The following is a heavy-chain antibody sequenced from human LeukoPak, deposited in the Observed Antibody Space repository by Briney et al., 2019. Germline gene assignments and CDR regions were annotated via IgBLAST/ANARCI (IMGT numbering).Heavy chain of an antibody. J-gene: IGHJ5*02. CDR3: AKYTTSLNWFDP. V-gene: IGHV4-39*01. CDR1: GGSITSSTYY. D-gene: IGHD2-2*02. Sequence: SETLSLTCTVSGGSITSSTYYWGWIRQPPGKGLEWIGSIFYSGSTSYNPPLKSRVAISVDTSKSQFCLKLSSVTAADTATYYCAKYTTSLNWFDPWGQGTLVTVSS. CDR2: IFYSGST.